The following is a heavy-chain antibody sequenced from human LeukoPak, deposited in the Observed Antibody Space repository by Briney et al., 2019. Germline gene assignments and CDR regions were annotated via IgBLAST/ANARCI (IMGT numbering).Heavy chain of an antibody. CDR1: GFPFDMFG. J-gene: IGHJ4*02. CDR2: LSCGGDTR. D-gene: IGHD2-8*01. CDR3: AKEQRIRHCSEGVCMEGYYFDY. Sequence: GGLLRISSTGSGFPFDMFGMHWGRPAPGLGLEWVSGLSCGGDTRKYADSVKGRFTVSRDASKNMVFLQMNDLRPEDTAVYYCAKEQRIRHCSEGVCMEGYYFDYWGQGSLVTVSS. V-gene: IGHV3-23*01.